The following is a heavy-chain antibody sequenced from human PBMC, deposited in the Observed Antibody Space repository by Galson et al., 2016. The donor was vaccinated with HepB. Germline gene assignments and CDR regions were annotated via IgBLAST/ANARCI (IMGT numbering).Heavy chain of an antibody. V-gene: IGHV3-74*01. CDR3: ARDGDAYNHDS. CDR2: IKGDASYT. Sequence: SLRLSCAASGFNFRSYWMHWVRQGPGKRLVWVSRIKGDASYTNYADSVKGRFTISRDNVKNTLYPQMNSLRAEDTAVYYCARDGDAYNHDSWGQGTLVTVSS. CDR1: GFNFRSYW. J-gene: IGHJ4*02. D-gene: IGHD5-24*01.